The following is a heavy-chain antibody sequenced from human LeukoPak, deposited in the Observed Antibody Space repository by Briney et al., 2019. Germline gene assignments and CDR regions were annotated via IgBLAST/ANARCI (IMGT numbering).Heavy chain of an antibody. V-gene: IGHV3-66*01. D-gene: IGHD5-18*01. Sequence: GGSLRLSCAASGFTVSGNYMSWVRQAPGKGLEWVSVIYSGGTTYYADSVKGRFTISRDNSKNTLHLQMNSLRAEDTAVYYCARDQYSYAHAAHWGQGTLVTVSS. CDR3: ARDQYSYAHAAH. CDR2: IYSGGTT. CDR1: GFTVSGNY. J-gene: IGHJ4*02.